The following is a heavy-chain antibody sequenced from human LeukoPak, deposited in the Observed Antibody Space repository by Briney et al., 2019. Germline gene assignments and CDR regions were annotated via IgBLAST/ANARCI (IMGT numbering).Heavy chain of an antibody. V-gene: IGHV3-21*04. J-gene: IGHJ4*02. D-gene: IGHD3-22*01. CDR3: AKGADSSGYFGLGD. CDR1: GLTFSSYS. Sequence: GGSLRLSCASSGLTFSSYSMNWVRQAPGKGLEWVSTISSNGNYIRYADSVKGRFTISRDNSKNTLYLQMNSLRAEDTAVYYCAKGADSSGYFGLGDWGQGTLVTVSS. CDR2: ISSNGNYI.